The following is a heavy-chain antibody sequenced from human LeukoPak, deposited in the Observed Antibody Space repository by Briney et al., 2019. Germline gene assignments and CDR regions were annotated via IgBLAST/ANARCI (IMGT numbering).Heavy chain of an antibody. CDR3: ARGGFKDYYYMDV. CDR2: INPNSGGT. D-gene: IGHD2-15*01. V-gene: IGHV1-2*06. CDR1: GYTFTGYY. J-gene: IGHJ6*03. Sequence: ASVKVSXKASGYTFTGYYMHWVRQAPGQGLEWMGRINPNSGGTNYAQKFQGRVTMTRDTSISTAYMELSRLRSDDTAVYYCARGGFKDYYYMDVWGKGTTVTVSS.